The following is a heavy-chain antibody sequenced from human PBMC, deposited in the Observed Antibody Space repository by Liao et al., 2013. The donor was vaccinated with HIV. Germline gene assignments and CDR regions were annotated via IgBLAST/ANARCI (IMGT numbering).Heavy chain of an antibody. D-gene: IGHD2-2*02. Sequence: QVQLQESGPGLVKPSQTLSLTCTVSGGSISSGSYYWSWIRQPAGKGLEWIGRIYTSGSTNYNPSLKSRVTISVDTSKNQFSLKLSSVTAADTAVYYCARGHSGGLDCSSTSCYTNNWFDPLGPGEPWSPSPQ. CDR2: IYTSGST. CDR3: ARGHSGGLDCSSTSCYTNNWFDP. V-gene: IGHV4-61*02. J-gene: IGHJ5*02. CDR1: GGSISSGSYY.